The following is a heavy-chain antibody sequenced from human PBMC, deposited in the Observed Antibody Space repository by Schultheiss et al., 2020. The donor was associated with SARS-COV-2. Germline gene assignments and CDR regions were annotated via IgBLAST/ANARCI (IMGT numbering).Heavy chain of an antibody. CDR3: ARVGCSSTSCYQNDY. V-gene: IGHV4-59*01. Sequence: SETLSLTCTVSGGSISSYYWSWIRQPPGKGLEWIGYIYYSGSTNYNPSLKSRVTISVDTSKNQFSLKLSSVTAADTAVYYSARVGCSSTSCYQNDYWGQGTLVTVSS. D-gene: IGHD2-2*01. CDR2: IYYSGST. J-gene: IGHJ4*02. CDR1: GGSISSYY.